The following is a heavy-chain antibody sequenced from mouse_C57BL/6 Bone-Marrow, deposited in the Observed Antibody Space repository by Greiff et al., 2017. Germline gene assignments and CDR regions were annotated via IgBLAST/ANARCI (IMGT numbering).Heavy chain of an antibody. Sequence: VQLQQSGPELVKPGDSVKISCKASGYSFTGYFMNWVMQSHGKSLEWIGRINPYNGDTFYNQKFKGKATLTVDKSSSTAHMELRSLTSEDSAVYYCARWKYYGSSYGYFYVWGTGTTVTVSS. CDR3: ARWKYYGSSYGYFYV. CDR2: INPYNGDT. J-gene: IGHJ1*03. V-gene: IGHV1-20*01. D-gene: IGHD1-1*01. CDR1: GYSFTGYF.